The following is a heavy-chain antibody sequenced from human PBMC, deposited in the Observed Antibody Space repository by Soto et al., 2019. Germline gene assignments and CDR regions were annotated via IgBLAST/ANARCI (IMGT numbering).Heavy chain of an antibody. D-gene: IGHD5-18*01. CDR1: GASISSNGYY. V-gene: IGHV4-31*03. CDR3: ARDGGTAMVLDP. J-gene: IGHJ5*02. CDR2: IYHSGST. Sequence: QVQLQESGPGLVKPSQTLSLTCTVSGASISSNGYYWNWIRQHPGTGLEWIGYIYHSGSTYYNPSLKSRVTISVDMSKNLFSLNLSSVTAADTAIYYCARDGGTAMVLDPWGQGTLVTVSS.